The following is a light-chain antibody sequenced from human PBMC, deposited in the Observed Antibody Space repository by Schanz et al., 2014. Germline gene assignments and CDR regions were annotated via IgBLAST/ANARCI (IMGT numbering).Light chain of an antibody. CDR1: TSNVGNNF. V-gene: IGLV1-51*01. Sequence: QSVLTQPPSVSAAPGQKVTISCSGTTSNVGNNFISWYQQFPGTAPKLLIYDSNKRPSGIPDRFSGSKSDTSATLDITGLQTGDEADYYCGTWDSSLSAVVFGGGTKLTVL. J-gene: IGLJ2*01. CDR2: DSN. CDR3: GTWDSSLSAVV.